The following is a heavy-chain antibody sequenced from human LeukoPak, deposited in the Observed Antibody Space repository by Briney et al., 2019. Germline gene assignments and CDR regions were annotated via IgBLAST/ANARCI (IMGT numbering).Heavy chain of an antibody. Sequence: GGSLRLSCAASGFTFSSFAMSWVRQAPGKGLEWVSGISGSGTNTYYADSVKGRFTISRDHSKTTLYLQMNSLRAEDTAVYYCAKSPHYRVTAIIYYFDNWGQGTLVTVSP. CDR2: ISGSGTNT. CDR3: AKSPHYRVTAIIYYFDN. D-gene: IGHD3-16*02. J-gene: IGHJ4*02. CDR1: GFTFSSFA. V-gene: IGHV3-23*01.